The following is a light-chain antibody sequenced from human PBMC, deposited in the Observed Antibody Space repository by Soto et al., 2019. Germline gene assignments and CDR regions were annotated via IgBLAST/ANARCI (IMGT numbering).Light chain of an antibody. J-gene: IGKJ2*01. CDR1: QDISNY. CDR3: QQSFSTPPT. CDR2: AAS. V-gene: IGKV1-39*01. Sequence: DIQMTQSPSSLSASVGDRVTITCQASQDISNYLNWYQQKPGKAPKLLIHAASSLQTGVPSRFSGSGSGTEFTLTISSLQPEDFASFYCQQSFSTPPTFGQGTKLAIK.